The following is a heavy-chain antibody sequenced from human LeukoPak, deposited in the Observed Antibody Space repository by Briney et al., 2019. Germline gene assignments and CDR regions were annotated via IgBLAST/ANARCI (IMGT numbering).Heavy chain of an antibody. CDR3: AIPHGATYSGGYAFDY. Sequence: ASVKVSCKASGYTFTSYDINWVRQATGQGLEWMGWMNPNSGNTGYAHKFQGRVTMTRNTSINTAYMELSSPRSEDPAVYYCAIPHGATYSGGYAFDYWGQGTLVTVSS. CDR2: MNPNSGNT. J-gene: IGHJ4*02. D-gene: IGHD1-26*01. CDR1: GYTFTSYD. V-gene: IGHV1-8*01.